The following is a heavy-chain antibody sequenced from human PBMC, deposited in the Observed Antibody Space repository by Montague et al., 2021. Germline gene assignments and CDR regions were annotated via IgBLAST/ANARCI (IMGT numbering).Heavy chain of an antibody. V-gene: IGHV4-34*01. CDR1: GGSLSGYI. Sequence: SETLSLTCAVYGGSLSGYIWNWIRQSPGRELEWIGQISHNGSTSYNPSLKSRVTMSVDTSENHVSLTLSSVTAADTAVYYCTRGAVAVTGIDYWGQGAPVTVSS. D-gene: IGHD6-19*01. CDR3: TRGAVAVTGIDY. CDR2: ISHNGST. J-gene: IGHJ4*02.